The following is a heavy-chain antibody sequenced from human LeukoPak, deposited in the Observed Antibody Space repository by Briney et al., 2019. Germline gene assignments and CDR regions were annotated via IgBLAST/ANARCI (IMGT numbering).Heavy chain of an antibody. Sequence: SETLSLTCAVSGGSISSGGYSWSWIRQHPGKGLEWIGYIYYSGSTYYNPSLKSRVTISVDTSKNQFSLKLSSVTAADTAVYYCARDRITMVRGALSSNYYYGMDVWGQGTTVTVSS. CDR2: IYYSGST. CDR3: ARDRITMVRGALSSNYYYGMDV. J-gene: IGHJ6*02. V-gene: IGHV4-31*11. CDR1: GGSISSGGYS. D-gene: IGHD3-10*01.